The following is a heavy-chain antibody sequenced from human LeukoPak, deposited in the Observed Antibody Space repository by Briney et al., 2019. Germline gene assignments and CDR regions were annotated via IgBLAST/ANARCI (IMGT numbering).Heavy chain of an antibody. V-gene: IGHV1-69*13. CDR2: IIPIFGTA. J-gene: IGHJ3*02. D-gene: IGHD3-22*01. Sequence: GASVKVSCKASGGTFSSYAISWVRQAPGQGPEWMGGIIPIFGTANYAQKFQGRVTITADESTSTAYMELSSLRSEDTAVYYCARYYDSSGSIDAFDIWGQGTMVTVSS. CDR1: GGTFSSYA. CDR3: ARYYDSSGSIDAFDI.